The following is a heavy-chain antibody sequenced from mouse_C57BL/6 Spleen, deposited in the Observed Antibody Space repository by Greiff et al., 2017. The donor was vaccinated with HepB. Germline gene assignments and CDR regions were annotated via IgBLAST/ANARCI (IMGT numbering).Heavy chain of an antibody. D-gene: IGHD2-4*01. CDR3: ARGDYDYAMDY. J-gene: IGHJ4*01. V-gene: IGHV5-12*01. CDR1: GFTFSDYY. Sequence: EVKLVESGGGLVQPGGSLKLSCAASGFTFSDYYMYWVRQTPEKRLEWVAYISNGGGSTYYPDTVKGRFTISRDNAKKTLYLQMSRLKSEDTAMYYCARGDYDYAMDYWGQGTSVTVSS. CDR2: ISNGGGST.